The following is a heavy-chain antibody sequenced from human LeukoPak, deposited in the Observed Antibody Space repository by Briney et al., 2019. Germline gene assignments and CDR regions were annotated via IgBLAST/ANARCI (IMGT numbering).Heavy chain of an antibody. CDR3: ATWGITATSTQND. V-gene: IGHV4-30-2*01. Sequence: SQTLSLTCAVSGGSISSGGYSWSWIRQPPGKGLEWIGEISHSGSTNYNPSLKSRVTISIDKSKHQFSLKLTSVTAAGTAIYYCATWGITATSTQNDWGQGTLVTVSS. D-gene: IGHD6-13*01. CDR1: GGSISSGGYS. CDR2: ISHSGST. J-gene: IGHJ4*02.